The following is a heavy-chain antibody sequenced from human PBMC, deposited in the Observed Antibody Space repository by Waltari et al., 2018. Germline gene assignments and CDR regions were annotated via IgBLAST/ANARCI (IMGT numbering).Heavy chain of an antibody. CDR1: GFTFSGYN. Sequence: QMQLVESGGGVVQPGGSLRLSCAASGFTFSGYNMYWVRQAPSKGLEWVTLISNDGSSIHYADSVKARFFISRDNSKNALYLQLNSLRTDDTAVYYCARGDYGMDVWGQGTTVTVSS. CDR2: ISNDGSSI. CDR3: ARGDYGMDV. J-gene: IGHJ6*02. V-gene: IGHV3-30*04.